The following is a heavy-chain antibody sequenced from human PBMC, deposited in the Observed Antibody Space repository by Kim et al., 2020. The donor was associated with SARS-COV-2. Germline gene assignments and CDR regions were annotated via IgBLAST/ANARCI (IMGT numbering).Heavy chain of an antibody. Sequence: SETLSLTCAVYGGSFSGYYWSWIRQPPGKGREWIGEINHSGSTNYNPSLKSRVTISVDTSKNQFSLKLRSVTAADTAVYYCARGNPITTFYYYYGMDVWGQGTPVTVSS. J-gene: IGHJ6*02. CDR1: GGSFSGYY. V-gene: IGHV4-34*01. CDR3: ARGNPITTFYYYYGMDV. D-gene: IGHD4-4*01. CDR2: INHSGST.